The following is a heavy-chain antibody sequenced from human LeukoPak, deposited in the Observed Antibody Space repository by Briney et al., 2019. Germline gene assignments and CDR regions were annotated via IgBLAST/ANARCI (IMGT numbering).Heavy chain of an antibody. J-gene: IGHJ4*02. CDR1: GGSFSGYY. Sequence: PSETLSLTCAVYGGSFSGYYWSWIRQPPGKGLEWIGEINHSGNTNYNPSLKSRVTISVDTSKNQFSLKLSSVTAADTAVYYCASRQASYDSSGYYYFPLGYWGQGTLVTVSS. CDR2: INHSGNT. D-gene: IGHD3-22*01. V-gene: IGHV4-34*01. CDR3: ASRQASYDSSGYYYFPLGY.